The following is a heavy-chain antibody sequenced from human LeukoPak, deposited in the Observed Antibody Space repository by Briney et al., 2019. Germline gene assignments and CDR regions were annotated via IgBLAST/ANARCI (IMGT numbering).Heavy chain of an antibody. D-gene: IGHD2-2*01. CDR2: INTDGSTT. Sequence: PGGSLRLSCAASGFTFSSYWMHWVRQAPGKGLVWDSRINTDGSTTTYADSVKGRFTISRDNAKNTLYLQMNSLRAEDTAVYYCARESGYCSSTSCYRPEDYWGQGTLVTVSS. CDR3: ARESGYCSSTSCYRPEDY. CDR1: GFTFSSYW. V-gene: IGHV3-74*03. J-gene: IGHJ4*02.